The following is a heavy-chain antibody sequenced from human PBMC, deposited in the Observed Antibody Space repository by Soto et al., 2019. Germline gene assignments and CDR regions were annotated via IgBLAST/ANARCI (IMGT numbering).Heavy chain of an antibody. Sequence: QVQLVQSGAEVKKPGSSVKVSCKASGGTFSSYTISWVRQAPGQGLEWMGRIIPILGIANYAQKFQGRVTITADKSTGTAYMELRSLRYEDTAVYYCARAVDSGYDRTYYFDYWGQGTLVTVSS. D-gene: IGHD5-12*01. V-gene: IGHV1-69*02. CDR1: GGTFSSYT. CDR2: IIPILGIA. CDR3: ARAVDSGYDRTYYFDY. J-gene: IGHJ4*02.